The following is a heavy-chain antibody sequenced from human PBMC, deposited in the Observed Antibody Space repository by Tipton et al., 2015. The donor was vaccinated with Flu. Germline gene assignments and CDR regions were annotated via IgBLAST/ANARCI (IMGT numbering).Heavy chain of an antibody. V-gene: IGHV4-39*01. D-gene: IGHD5-24*01. Sequence: TLSLTCTVSGGSISTSSYYWGWIRQPPGKGLEWIGHVHHSGSASYNPSLKSRVTISVDSSKNQFSLRLSSVTAADTAVYYCARPRRDGYNFWFDPWGQGTLVTVPS. CDR1: GGSISTSSYY. CDR2: VHHSGSA. J-gene: IGHJ5*02. CDR3: ARPRRDGYNFWFDP.